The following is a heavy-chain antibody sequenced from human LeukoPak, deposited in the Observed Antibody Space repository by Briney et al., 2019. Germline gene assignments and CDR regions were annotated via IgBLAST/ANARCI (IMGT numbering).Heavy chain of an antibody. CDR2: ISGSSSTI. Sequence: GGSLRLSCAASGFTFSSYSMNWVRQAPGKGLGWVSYISGSSSTIYYADSVKGRFTISRDNAKNSLYLQMNSLRAEDTAVYYCVRATAVAFDYWGQGTLVTVSS. D-gene: IGHD4-23*01. V-gene: IGHV3-48*01. CDR3: VRATAVAFDY. CDR1: GFTFSSYS. J-gene: IGHJ4*02.